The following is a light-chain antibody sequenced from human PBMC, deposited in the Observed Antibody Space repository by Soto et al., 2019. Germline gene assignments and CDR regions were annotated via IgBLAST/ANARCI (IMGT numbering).Light chain of an antibody. Sequence: DIQMTQSPSSLSASVRDRVTITCRASQSISTYLNWYQQKPGKVPKLLIYAAASLQSGVPSRFSGSGSGTDFTLTISSLQPEDFATYYCQQSYSTPFTFGP. J-gene: IGKJ3*01. CDR2: AAA. V-gene: IGKV1-39*01. CDR3: QQSYSTPFT. CDR1: QSISTY.